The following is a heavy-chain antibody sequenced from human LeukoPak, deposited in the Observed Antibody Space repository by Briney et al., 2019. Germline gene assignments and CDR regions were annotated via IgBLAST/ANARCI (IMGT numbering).Heavy chain of an antibody. D-gene: IGHD3-3*01. CDR2: IIPIFGTA. CDR1: GGTFSSYA. J-gene: IGHJ3*02. CDR3: ARGTPFGVVIINAFDI. V-gene: IGHV1-69*05. Sequence: GASVMVSCKASGGTFSSYAISWVRQAPGQGLEWMGGIIPIFGTANYAQKFQGRVTITTDESTSTAYMELSSLRSEDTAVYYCARGTPFGVVIINAFDIWGQGTMVTVSS.